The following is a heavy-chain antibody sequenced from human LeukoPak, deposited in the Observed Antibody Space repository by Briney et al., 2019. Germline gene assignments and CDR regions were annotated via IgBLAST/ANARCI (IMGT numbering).Heavy chain of an antibody. CDR2: IGGSGDRT. CDR3: AELGITMIGGV. Sequence: GGTLRLSCAASGFTFSIYGMNWVRQSPGKGLEWVSGIGGSGDRTYYADSVKGRFTISRDNAKNSLYLQMNSLRAEDTAVYYCAELGITMIGGVWGKGTTVTISS. D-gene: IGHD3-10*02. V-gene: IGHV3-23*01. CDR1: GFTFSIYG. J-gene: IGHJ6*04.